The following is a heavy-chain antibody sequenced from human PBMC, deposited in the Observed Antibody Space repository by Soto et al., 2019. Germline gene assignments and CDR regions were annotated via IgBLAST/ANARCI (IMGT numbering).Heavy chain of an antibody. Sequence: QVQLQQWGAGLLKPSETLSLTCAVYGGSFSGYYWSWIRQPPGKGLEWIGEINHSGSTNYNPSLKSRVTISVDTSKNQFSLKLSSVTAADTAVYYCARGLNVVVVAAPAHAFDIWGQGTMVTVSS. CDR3: ARGLNVVVVAAPAHAFDI. CDR1: GGSFSGYY. CDR2: INHSGST. J-gene: IGHJ3*02. D-gene: IGHD2-15*01. V-gene: IGHV4-34*01.